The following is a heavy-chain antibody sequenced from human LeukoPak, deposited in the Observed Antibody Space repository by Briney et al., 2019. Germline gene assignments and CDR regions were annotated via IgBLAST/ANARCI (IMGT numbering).Heavy chain of an antibody. Sequence: SETLSLTCAVYGGSFCGYYWSWIRQPPGKGLEWIGEINHSGSTNYNPSLKSRVTISVDTSKNQFSLKLSSVTAADTAVYYCARGLRITGTDYWGQGTLVTVSS. D-gene: IGHD1-20*01. CDR1: GGSFCGYY. CDR2: INHSGST. V-gene: IGHV4-34*01. CDR3: ARGLRITGTDY. J-gene: IGHJ4*02.